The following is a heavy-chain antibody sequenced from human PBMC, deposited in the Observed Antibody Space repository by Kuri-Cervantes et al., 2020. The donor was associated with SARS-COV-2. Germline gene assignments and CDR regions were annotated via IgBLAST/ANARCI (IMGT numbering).Heavy chain of an antibody. Sequence: SETLSLTCTVSGVSVSSGGSYWGWIRQPPGKGLEWVGTTSYSGGTYYKSSLKSRVTFSIDTPKNQFSLMLRSVTAADTAVYYCARQGPSTETTWGTFDSWGQGTLVTVSS. V-gene: IGHV4-39*01. J-gene: IGHJ4*02. D-gene: IGHD4-17*01. CDR1: GVSVSSGGSY. CDR2: TSYSGGT. CDR3: ARQGPSTETTWGTFDS.